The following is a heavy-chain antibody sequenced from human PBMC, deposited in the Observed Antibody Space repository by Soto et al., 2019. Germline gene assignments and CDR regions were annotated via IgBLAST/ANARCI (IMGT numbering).Heavy chain of an antibody. Sequence: GGSLRLSCAVSGFTFSNHIMHWVRQAPGKGLEWVALISSDGSNRYYADSVKGRFTTSRDNAKNTMYLQMNSLRVEDTAVYYCARVILRTTDLGVDYWGQGTLVTVSS. J-gene: IGHJ4*02. CDR1: GFTFSNHI. D-gene: IGHD1-26*01. V-gene: IGHV3-30-3*01. CDR3: ARVILRTTDLGVDY. CDR2: ISSDGSNR.